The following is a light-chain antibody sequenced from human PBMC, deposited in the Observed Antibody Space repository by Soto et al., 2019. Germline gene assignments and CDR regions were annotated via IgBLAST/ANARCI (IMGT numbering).Light chain of an antibody. Sequence: EIVLTQSPGTLSLSPGEGATLSCRASQSVSSNHLAWYQQKPGQAPRLLIFGASSRASDIPDRFSGSGSGTEFTLTISSLQSEDFAVYYCHQYNNWPPYTFGQGTKLEIK. J-gene: IGKJ2*01. CDR2: GAS. CDR3: HQYNNWPPYT. CDR1: QSVSSN. V-gene: IGKV3D-15*01.